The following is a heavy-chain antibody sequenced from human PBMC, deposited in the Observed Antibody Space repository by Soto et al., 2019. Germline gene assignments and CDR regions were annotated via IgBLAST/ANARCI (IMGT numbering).Heavy chain of an antibody. CDR1: GFTPSSYG. CDR3: ARESDNYRGYQYYGMDV. Sequence: GGSLRLSCAASGFTPSSYGIHWVRQAPGKGLEWVAFISYDGINKYYADSVKGRFTISRDNSKNTLSLQMNSLRAGDTAVYYCARESDNYRGYQYYGMDVWGQGTTVTVSS. V-gene: IGHV3-30*03. D-gene: IGHD1-1*01. J-gene: IGHJ6*02. CDR2: ISYDGINK.